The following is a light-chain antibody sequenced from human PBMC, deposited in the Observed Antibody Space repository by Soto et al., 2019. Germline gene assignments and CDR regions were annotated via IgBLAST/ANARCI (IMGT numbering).Light chain of an antibody. CDR2: GAS. CDR3: QQYGRAPLT. Sequence: EIVLTHSPGPLSLSPGERAPLSCRASLTISDNYLAWYQQKAGQAPRLVIYGASSRATGIPDRFSASGSGTDVILTISILEPEDFAVYYFQQYGRAPLTFGQGTNVEV. V-gene: IGKV3-20*01. CDR1: LTISDNY. J-gene: IGKJ1*01.